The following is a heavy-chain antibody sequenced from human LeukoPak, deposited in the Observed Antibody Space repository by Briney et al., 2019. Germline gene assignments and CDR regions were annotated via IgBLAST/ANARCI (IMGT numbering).Heavy chain of an antibody. Sequence: PGRSLRLSCAASGFTFSSYGMHWVRQAPGKGLEWVAVISYDGSNKYYADSVKGRFTISRDNSKNTLYLQMNSLRAEDTAVYYCASLFPNYYDSSGNFDYWGQGTLVTVSS. J-gene: IGHJ4*02. CDR1: GFTFSSYG. D-gene: IGHD3-22*01. V-gene: IGHV3-30*03. CDR3: ASLFPNYYDSSGNFDY. CDR2: ISYDGSNK.